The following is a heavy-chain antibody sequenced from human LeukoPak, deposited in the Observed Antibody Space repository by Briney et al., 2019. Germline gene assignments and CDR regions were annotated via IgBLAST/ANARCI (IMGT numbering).Heavy chain of an antibody. CDR1: GFTFSNYA. CDR2: ISYDGSDK. CDR3: AQDRSWSFDY. V-gene: IGHV3-30*04. D-gene: IGHD6-13*01. Sequence: GGSLRLSCAASGFTFSNYAMHWVRQAPGLGLEWVAIISYDGSDKYYADSVKGRFTISRDNSKNTLYLQMNSLRPEDTAVYHCAQDRSWSFDYWGQGTLVTVSS. J-gene: IGHJ4*02.